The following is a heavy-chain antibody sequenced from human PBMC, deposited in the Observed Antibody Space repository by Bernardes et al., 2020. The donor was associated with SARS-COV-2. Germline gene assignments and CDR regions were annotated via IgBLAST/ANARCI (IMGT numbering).Heavy chain of an antibody. Sequence: GGSLRLSCAASELLAESNYMSWVRETPGKGLEWVAVIYVNSNTQYADSVKDRFTISRDNSKNTLYLQMSSLRAEDTAVYYCTRGGPRSVMDYWGQGTLVTVSS. J-gene: IGHJ4*02. CDR1: ELLAESNY. D-gene: IGHD3-16*01. CDR2: IYVNSNT. V-gene: IGHV3-53*01. CDR3: TRGGPRSVMDY.